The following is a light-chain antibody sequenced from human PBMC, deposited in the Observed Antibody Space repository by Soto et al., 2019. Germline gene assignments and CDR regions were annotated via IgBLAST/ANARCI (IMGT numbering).Light chain of an antibody. CDR2: EVG. V-gene: IGLV2-14*01. J-gene: IGLJ1*01. CDR3: SSYTSNNFYV. Sequence: QSALTQPASVSGSPGQSITISCTGTSSDISAYNYVSWYQQHPGKAPKLMIYEVGDRPSGLSNRFSGSKSGNTASLTISRLQTEDEADYSCSSYTSNNFYVFGTGTKVTVL. CDR1: SSDISAYNY.